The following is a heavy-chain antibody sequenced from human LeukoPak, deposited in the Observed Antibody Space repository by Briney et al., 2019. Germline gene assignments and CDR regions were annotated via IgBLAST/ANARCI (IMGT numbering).Heavy chain of an antibody. CDR3: ARGLGSSWYGD. J-gene: IGHJ4*02. CDR1: GGSISSGDYY. Sequence: SETLSLTCTVSGGSISSGDYYWSWIRQPPGKGLEWIGYIYYSGSTYYNPSLKSRVTISVDTSKNQFSLKLRSVTAADTAVYFCARGLGSSWYGDWGQGTLVTVSS. D-gene: IGHD6-13*01. V-gene: IGHV4-30-4*01. CDR2: IYYSGST.